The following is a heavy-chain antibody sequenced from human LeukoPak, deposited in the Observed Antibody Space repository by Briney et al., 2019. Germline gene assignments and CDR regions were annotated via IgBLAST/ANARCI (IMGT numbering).Heavy chain of an antibody. CDR2: ITGSGGST. D-gene: IGHD6-19*01. CDR1: GFTFSSYA. V-gene: IGHV3-23*01. Sequence: GGSLRLSCAAYGFTFSSYAMNWVRQAPGKGLEWVSTITGSGGSTYYADPVKGRFTISRDNSKNTLYLQMNSLRAEDTAVYYCAKGESGWYFDYWGQGTLVTVSS. CDR3: AKGESGWYFDY. J-gene: IGHJ4*02.